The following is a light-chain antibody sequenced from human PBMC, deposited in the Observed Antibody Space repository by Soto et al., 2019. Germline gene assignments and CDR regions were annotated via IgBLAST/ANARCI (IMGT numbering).Light chain of an antibody. J-gene: IGKJ2*01. V-gene: IGKV1-39*01. CDR3: QQTYSSPQT. CDR1: QRISSY. Sequence: DIQMTQSPSSLSASVGDRVTITCRASQRISSYLNWYQQKVGKAPKLLIYAASSLQSGVPSRFSGSGSGTHFTLTISSLHPEDLATYYCQQTYSSPQTFGQGTNLEIK. CDR2: AAS.